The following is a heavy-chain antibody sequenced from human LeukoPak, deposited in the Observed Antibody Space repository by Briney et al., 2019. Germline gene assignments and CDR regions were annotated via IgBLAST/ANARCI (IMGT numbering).Heavy chain of an antibody. D-gene: IGHD3-9*01. CDR2: INHSGST. CDR3: ARGTDILTGPDY. CDR1: GGSFSGYY. J-gene: IGHJ4*02. V-gene: IGHV4-34*01. Sequence: SETLSLTCAVYGGSFSGYYWSWIRQPPGKGLEWIGEINHSGSTNYNPSLKSRVTISVDTSKNQFSLKLSSVTAADTAVYYCARGTDILTGPDYWGQGTLVTVSS.